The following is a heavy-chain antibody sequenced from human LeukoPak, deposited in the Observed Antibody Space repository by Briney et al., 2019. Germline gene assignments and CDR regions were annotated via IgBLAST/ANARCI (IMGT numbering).Heavy chain of an antibody. D-gene: IGHD3-9*01. J-gene: IGHJ4*02. CDR3: AREYYDMGAYYFDY. V-gene: IGHV3-33*01. CDR2: IWYDGSNK. CDR1: GFTFSSYG. Sequence: GRSLRLSCAASGFTFSSYGMHWVRHAPGKGLEGVAVIWYDGSNKYYEDSVKGRFTISRDNSKNTLYLQMNSLRAEDTAVYYCAREYYDMGAYYFDYWGQGTLVTVSS.